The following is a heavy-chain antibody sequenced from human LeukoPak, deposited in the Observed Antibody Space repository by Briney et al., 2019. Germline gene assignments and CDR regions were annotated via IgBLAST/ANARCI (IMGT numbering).Heavy chain of an antibody. Sequence: GRSLRLSCAASGFTFTKAWMTWVRQAPAKGLEWIGRIRSITDGGTTEYAAPVKGKFTISRDDSTNTLYLQMSSLNTEDTAVYYCTTAVRGGNFLDSWGQGTLVTVSS. D-gene: IGHD1-7*01. CDR2: IRSITDGGTT. J-gene: IGHJ4*02. CDR3: TTAVRGGNFLDS. V-gene: IGHV3-15*01. CDR1: GFTFTKAW.